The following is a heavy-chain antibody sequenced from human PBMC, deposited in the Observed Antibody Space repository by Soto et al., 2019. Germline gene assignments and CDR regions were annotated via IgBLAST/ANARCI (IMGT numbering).Heavy chain of an antibody. J-gene: IGHJ6*02. CDR1: GVTVSSYA. CDR3: ARHSSSKWLVPPFRYYYYGMAV. CDR2: IIPIFGTA. D-gene: IGHD6-19*01. Sequence: SVKVSCKASGVTVSSYAISWVRQAPGQGLEWMGGIIPIFGTANYAQKFQGRVTITADESTSTAYMELSSLRSEDTAVYYCARHSSSKWLVPPFRYYYYGMAVWGQGNTVTVS. V-gene: IGHV1-69*13.